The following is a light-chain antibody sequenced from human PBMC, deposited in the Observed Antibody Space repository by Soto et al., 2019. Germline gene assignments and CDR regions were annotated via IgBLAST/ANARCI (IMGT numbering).Light chain of an antibody. CDR2: GAS. CDR1: QSVSSSY. J-gene: IGKJ5*01. CDR3: QQYGSSPRVT. V-gene: IGKV3-20*01. Sequence: TQSPATRSVSPGERATLSCRASQSVSSSYLAWYQQKPGQAPRLLIYGASSRATGIPDRFSGSGSGTDFTLTISRLEPEDFAVYYCQQYGSSPRVTFGQGTRLE.